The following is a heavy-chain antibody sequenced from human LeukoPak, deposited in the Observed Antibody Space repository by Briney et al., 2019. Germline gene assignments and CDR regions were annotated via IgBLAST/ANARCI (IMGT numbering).Heavy chain of an antibody. CDR2: MSPNSGNT. CDR1: GYTFTTYD. J-gene: IGHJ4*02. CDR3: ARVVGTTLRALGY. Sequence: ASVKVSCRASGYTFTTYDINWVRQATGQGLEWMGWMSPNSGNTGYAQKFQGRVTMTRNTSISTAYMELSSLRSEDTAVYYCARVVGTTLRALGYWGQGTLVTVSS. D-gene: IGHD1-14*01. V-gene: IGHV1-8*01.